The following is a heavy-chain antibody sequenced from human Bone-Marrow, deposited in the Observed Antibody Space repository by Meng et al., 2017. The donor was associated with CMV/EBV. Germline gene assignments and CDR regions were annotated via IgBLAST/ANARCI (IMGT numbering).Heavy chain of an antibody. J-gene: IGHJ4*02. Sequence: ASVKVSGKASGYPFTGYYIHWMRQAPGQGLEWMGWINPGSDDTTYAQKFQGRVTMTRDTSITTVYMELSRLTSDDSAVYYCARDLWAGDREDYLGQGTLVAVSS. V-gene: IGHV1-2*02. CDR3: ARDLWAGDREDY. CDR2: INPGSDDT. CDR1: GYPFTGYY. D-gene: IGHD1-26*01.